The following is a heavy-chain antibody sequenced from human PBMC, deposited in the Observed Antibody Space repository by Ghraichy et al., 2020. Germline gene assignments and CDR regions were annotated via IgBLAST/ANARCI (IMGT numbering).Heavy chain of an antibody. V-gene: IGHV3-48*02. D-gene: IGHD2-8*02. CDR2: ISPGYTI. CDR1: SFTFSTYS. J-gene: IGHJ4*02. Sequence: GESLNISCAASSFTFSTYSMNWVRQAPGKGLEWISYISPGYTIYYADSVKGRFTISRDNAKNSLYLQMNSLRDDDTVVYYCAGGYCTGGNCYDYWGPGTLVTVSS. CDR3: AGGYCTGGNCYDY.